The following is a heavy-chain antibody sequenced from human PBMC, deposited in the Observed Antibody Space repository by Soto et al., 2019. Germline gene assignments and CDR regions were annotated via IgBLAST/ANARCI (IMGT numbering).Heavy chain of an antibody. D-gene: IGHD5-18*01. CDR1: GFTFSSFG. V-gene: IGHV3-33*01. CDR3: ARDERGYSYGGVNY. J-gene: IGHJ4*02. CDR2: IWYDGSKK. Sequence: PGGSLRLSCAASGFTFSSFGMHWVRQAPGKGLEWVSLIWYDGSKKSYGDSVKGRFTISRDNSKNSLYLQMNSLRAEDTAVYYCARDERGYSYGGVNYWGQGTLVTVSS.